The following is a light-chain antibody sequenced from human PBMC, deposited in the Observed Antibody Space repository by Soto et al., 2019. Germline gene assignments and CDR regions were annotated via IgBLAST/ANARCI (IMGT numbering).Light chain of an antibody. CDR2: GAS. J-gene: IGKJ2*01. CDR3: QQHDKWPFT. V-gene: IGKV3-15*01. CDR1: QSVSSN. Sequence: EIVMTQSPATLSVSPGERATLSCRASQSVSSNLAWYQQKPGQAPRLLIYGASTRATGIPARLSGSGSGTKFTLSISSLQSEDFAVYYCQQHDKWPFTFGQGTKLDIK.